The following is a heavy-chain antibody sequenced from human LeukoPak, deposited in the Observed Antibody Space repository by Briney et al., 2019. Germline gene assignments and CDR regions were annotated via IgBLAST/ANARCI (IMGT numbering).Heavy chain of an antibody. CDR2: IYYSGST. D-gene: IGHD6-13*01. J-gene: IGHJ5*02. CDR1: GGSISSYY. V-gene: IGHV4-59*01. CDR3: ARERIAAAGHMWFDP. Sequence: SETLSLTCTVSGGSISSYYWSWIRQPPGKGLEWIGYIYYSGSTNYNPSLKSRVTISVDTSKNRFSLKLSSVTAADTAVYYCARERIAAAGHMWFDPWGQGTLVTVSS.